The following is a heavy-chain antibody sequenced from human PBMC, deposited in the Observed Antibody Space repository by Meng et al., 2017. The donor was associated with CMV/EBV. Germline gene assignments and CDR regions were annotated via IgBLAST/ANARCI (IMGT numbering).Heavy chain of an antibody. J-gene: IGHJ4*02. CDR3: AKDAGYGYAYGRSLDY. CDR1: GFTFSSYG. V-gene: IGHV3-30*02. Sequence: GESLKISCAASGFTFSSYGMHWVRQAPGKGLEWVAFIPYDGSNEYYADFVKGRFTISKDTSKNTLYLQMNSLRAEDTAVYYCAKDAGYGYAYGRSLDYWVQGTLVTVSS. D-gene: IGHD3-16*01. CDR2: IPYDGSNE.